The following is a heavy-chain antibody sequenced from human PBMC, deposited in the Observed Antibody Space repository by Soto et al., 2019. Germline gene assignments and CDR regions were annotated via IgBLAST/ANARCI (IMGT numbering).Heavy chain of an antibody. J-gene: IGHJ4*02. CDR3: TRKAYNSNYFDY. CDR1: GFIFGDYA. D-gene: IGHD1-1*01. V-gene: IGHV3-49*03. CDR2: IRSKAYGGTT. Sequence: GGSLRLSCTASGFIFGDYAMGWLRQAPGKGLEWVGFIRSKAYGGTTEYAASVKGRFTISRDDSKSIAYLQMNSLKTEDTAVYYCTRKAYNSNYFDYWGQGT.